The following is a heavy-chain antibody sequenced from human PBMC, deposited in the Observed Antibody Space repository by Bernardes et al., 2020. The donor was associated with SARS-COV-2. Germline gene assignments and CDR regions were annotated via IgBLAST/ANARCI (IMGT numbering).Heavy chain of an antibody. CDR2: IYPGDSDT. D-gene: IGHD2-2*01. Sequence: GESLKISCKGSGYSFSNSWIGWVRQAPGKGLEWMGIIYPGDSDTRYSPPFQGQVAISVDTSISTAYLEWISLKASDTAMYYCATLFCNTLCLVPHAFDLWGQGTMVTVSS. V-gene: IGHV5-51*01. J-gene: IGHJ3*01. CDR1: GYSFSNSW. CDR3: ATLFCNTLCLVPHAFDL.